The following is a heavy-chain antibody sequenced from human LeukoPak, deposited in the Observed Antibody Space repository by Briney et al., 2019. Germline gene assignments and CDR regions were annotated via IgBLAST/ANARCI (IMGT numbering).Heavy chain of an antibody. J-gene: IGHJ4*02. D-gene: IGHD2-15*01. CDR2: IIPIFGTA. CDR3: ASRDIEELPYRAVDY. V-gene: IGHV1-69*13. Sequence: ASVKVSCKTSGGTFSSYAISWVRQAPGQGVEWMGGIIPIFGTANYAQKFQGRVTITADESTSTASMELSSLRSEDTAVYYCASRDIEELPYRAVDYWGQGTLVTVSS. CDR1: GGTFSSYA.